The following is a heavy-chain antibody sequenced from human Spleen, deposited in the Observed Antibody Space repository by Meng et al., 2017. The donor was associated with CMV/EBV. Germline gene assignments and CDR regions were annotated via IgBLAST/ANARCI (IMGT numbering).Heavy chain of an antibody. V-gene: IGHV4-34*01. Sequence: QVQVQQGGAGLLKPSEPLSLTCAVYGGSFSGYYWSWIRQPPGKGLEWIGEINHSGSTNYNPSLKSRVTISVDTSKNQFSLKLSSVTAADTAVYYCARGGYYYSSGWYSDYWGQGTLVTV. CDR3: ARGGYYYSSGWYSDY. D-gene: IGHD6-19*01. J-gene: IGHJ4*02. CDR2: INHSGST. CDR1: GGSFSGYY.